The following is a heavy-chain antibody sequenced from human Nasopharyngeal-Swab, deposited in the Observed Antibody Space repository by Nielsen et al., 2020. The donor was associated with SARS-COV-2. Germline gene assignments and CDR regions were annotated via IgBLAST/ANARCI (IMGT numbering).Heavy chain of an antibody. CDR3: ARGDYSSSWDRSYYGMDV. J-gene: IGHJ6*02. D-gene: IGHD6-13*01. CDR2: INAGNGNT. Sequence: WVRQAPGQRPEWMGWINAGNGNTKYSQKFQGRVTITRDTSASTAYMELSSLRSEDTAVYYCARGDYSSSWDRSYYGMDVWGQGTTVTVSS. V-gene: IGHV1-3*01.